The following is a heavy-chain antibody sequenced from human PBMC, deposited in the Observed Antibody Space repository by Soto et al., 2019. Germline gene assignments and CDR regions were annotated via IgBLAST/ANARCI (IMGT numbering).Heavy chain of an antibody. CDR1: GFTFSSYG. D-gene: IGHD1-1*01. Sequence: GGSLRLSCAASGFTFSSYGMRWVRQAPGKGLEWVAVIWYDGSNKYYADSVKGRFTISRDNSKNTLYLQMNSLRAEDTAVYYCARALDPLHYYYHYGMDVWGQGTTVTVS. CDR3: ARALDPLHYYYHYGMDV. CDR2: IWYDGSNK. J-gene: IGHJ6*02. V-gene: IGHV3-33*01.